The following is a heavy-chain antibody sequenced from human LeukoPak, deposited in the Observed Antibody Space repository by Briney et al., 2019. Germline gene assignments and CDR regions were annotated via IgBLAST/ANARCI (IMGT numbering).Heavy chain of an antibody. CDR2: ISGSGGST. J-gene: IGHJ4*02. Sequence: GGSLRLSCAASGFTFSSYGMHWVRQAPGKGLEWVSAISGSGGSTYYADSVKGRFTISRDNSKNTLYLQMNSLRAEDTAVYYCAKAVDSHYDSSGYYYFDYWGQGTLVTVSS. CDR1: GFTFSSYG. D-gene: IGHD3-22*01. CDR3: AKAVDSHYDSSGYYYFDY. V-gene: IGHV3-23*01.